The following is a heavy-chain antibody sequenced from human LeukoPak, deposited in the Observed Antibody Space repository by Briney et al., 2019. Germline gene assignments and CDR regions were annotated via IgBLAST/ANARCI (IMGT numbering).Heavy chain of an antibody. CDR3: ARVGGQWLCHDACDI. J-gene: IGHJ3*02. D-gene: IGHD6-19*01. Sequence: ASVKVSCKASGYTFTGYYMHWVRQAPGQGLEWMGWINPNSGGTNYAQKFQGRVTLTRDTSISTAYMDLSRLTSDDTAVYYCARVGGQWLCHDACDIWGQGTMVTVSS. CDR1: GYTFTGYY. V-gene: IGHV1-2*02. CDR2: INPNSGGT.